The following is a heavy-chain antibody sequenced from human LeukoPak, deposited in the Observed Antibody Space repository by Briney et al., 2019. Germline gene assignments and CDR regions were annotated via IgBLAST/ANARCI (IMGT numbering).Heavy chain of an antibody. CDR2: IYRSGST. CDR1: GYSISSGYY. V-gene: IGHV4-38-2*02. CDR3: ARGGTIAVALGNWFDP. D-gene: IGHD6-19*01. Sequence: SETLSLTCTVSGYSISSGYYWVWIRQPPGKGLEWIGSIYRSGSTNYNPSLKSRVTISVDTSKNQFSLKLSSVTAADTAVYYCARGGTIAVALGNWFDPWGQGTLVTVSS. J-gene: IGHJ5*02.